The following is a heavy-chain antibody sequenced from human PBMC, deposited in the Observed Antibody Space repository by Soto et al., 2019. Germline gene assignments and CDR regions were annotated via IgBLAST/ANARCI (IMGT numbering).Heavy chain of an antibody. CDR1: GFTFCDYA. CDR3: MSGSYFRYYYYGMDV. D-gene: IGHD1-26*01. V-gene: IGHV3-49*03. Sequence: PGGSLRLSCTASGFTFCDYAMSWFRQAPGKGLEWVGFIRSKAYGGTTEYAASVKGRFTISRDDSKSIAYLQMNSLKTEDTAVYYCMSGSYFRYYYYGMDVWGQGTTVTVSS. J-gene: IGHJ6*02. CDR2: IRSKAYGGTT.